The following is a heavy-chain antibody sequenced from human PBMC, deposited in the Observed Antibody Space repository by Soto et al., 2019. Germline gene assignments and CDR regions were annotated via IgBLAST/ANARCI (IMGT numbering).Heavy chain of an antibody. Sequence: ASVKVSCTASGYTFTSYGISWVRQAPGQGLEWMGWISAYNGNTNYAQKLQGRVTMTTDTSTSTAYMELRSLRSDDTAVYYCAREVGDSSGYFYFDYWGQGTLVTVSS. CDR3: AREVGDSSGYFYFDY. V-gene: IGHV1-18*01. CDR1: GYTFTSYG. D-gene: IGHD3-22*01. J-gene: IGHJ4*02. CDR2: ISAYNGNT.